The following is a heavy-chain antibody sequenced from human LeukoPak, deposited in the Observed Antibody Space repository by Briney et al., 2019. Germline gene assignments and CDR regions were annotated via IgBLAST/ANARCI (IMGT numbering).Heavy chain of an antibody. D-gene: IGHD2-2*01. V-gene: IGHV1-18*04. CDR3: ARVPPSAHQLLSSDY. CDR1: GYTFTNYG. J-gene: IGHJ4*02. Sequence: ASVKVSCKASGYTFTNYGISWVRQAPGQGLEWMAWISANNGETKYAQNLQGRVTMTTYTSTSTAYMELRSLRSDDTAVYYCARVPPSAHQLLSSDYWGQGTQVTVSS. CDR2: ISANNGET.